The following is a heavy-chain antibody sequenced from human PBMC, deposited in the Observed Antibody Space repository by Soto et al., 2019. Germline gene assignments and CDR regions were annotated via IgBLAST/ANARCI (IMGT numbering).Heavy chain of an antibody. J-gene: IGHJ6*02. CDR1: GGSISSGDYY. V-gene: IGHV4-30-4*01. CDR2: IYYSGST. D-gene: IGHD2-21*02. Sequence: KTSETLSLTCTVSGGSISSGDYYWSWIRQPPGKGLEWIGYIYYSGSTYYNPSLKSRVTISVDTSKNQFSLKLSSVTAADTAVYYCARGVVVVTARFIYYYYGMDVWGQGTTVTVSS. CDR3: ARGVVVVTARFIYYYYGMDV.